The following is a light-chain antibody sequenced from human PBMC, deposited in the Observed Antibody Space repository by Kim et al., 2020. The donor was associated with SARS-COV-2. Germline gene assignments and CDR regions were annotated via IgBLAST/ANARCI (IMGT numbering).Light chain of an antibody. CDR2: DVN. V-gene: IGLV2-14*03. CDR3: SSFTTRSTLV. J-gene: IGLJ3*02. CDR1: SSNIDSYNY. Sequence: GQSNSISCTGTSSNIDSYNYVAWHQQHPGKAPKLMIYDVNKRPSGISSRFSGSKSGSTASLTISGLQAEDEADYYCSSFTTRSTLVFGGGTKVTVL.